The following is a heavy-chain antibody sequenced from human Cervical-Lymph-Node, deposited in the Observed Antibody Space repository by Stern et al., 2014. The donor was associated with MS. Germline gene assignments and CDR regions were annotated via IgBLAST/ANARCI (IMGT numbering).Heavy chain of an antibody. CDR3: ARKADWGDYFDY. CDR1: GDSIRTYF. Sequence: VQLEDSGPGLLKPSETLSLTCTVSGDSIRTYFWTWIRQSPGKTLEWIGYIYSSGSTDYNPSLKCRFPIPLDTAKKNFSLKLSLVTAADTAVYFCARKADWGDYFDYWGQGTLVTVSS. CDR2: IYSSGST. D-gene: IGHD7-27*01. V-gene: IGHV4-59*08. J-gene: IGHJ4*02.